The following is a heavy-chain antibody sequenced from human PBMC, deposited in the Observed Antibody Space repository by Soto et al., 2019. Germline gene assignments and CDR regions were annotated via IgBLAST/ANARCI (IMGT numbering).Heavy chain of an antibody. J-gene: IGHJ6*02. CDR1: GFTFSSYA. D-gene: IGHD2-15*01. Sequence: GGSLRLSCAASGFTFSSYAMHWVRQAPGKGLEWVAVISYDVSNKYYAESVKGRFTISRDNSKNTLYLKMNSLRAEDTAVYYCRGSCSGGSCYYYYGMDVWGQGTTVTVSS. CDR2: ISYDVSNK. V-gene: IGHV3-30*04. CDR3: RGSCSGGSCYYYYGMDV.